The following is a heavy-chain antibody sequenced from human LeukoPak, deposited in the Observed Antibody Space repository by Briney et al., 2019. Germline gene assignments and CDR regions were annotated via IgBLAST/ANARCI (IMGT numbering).Heavy chain of an antibody. Sequence: ASVKVSCKASGYTFTSYAMNWVRQAPGQGLEWMGWINTNTGNPTYAQGFTGRFVFSLDTSVSTAYLQISSLKAEDTAVYYCARDIRSAIHSLEWELDWFDPWGQGTLVTVSS. CDR1: GYTFTSYA. V-gene: IGHV7-4-1*02. CDR3: ARDIRSAIHSLEWELDWFDP. J-gene: IGHJ5*02. CDR2: INTNTGNP. D-gene: IGHD1-26*01.